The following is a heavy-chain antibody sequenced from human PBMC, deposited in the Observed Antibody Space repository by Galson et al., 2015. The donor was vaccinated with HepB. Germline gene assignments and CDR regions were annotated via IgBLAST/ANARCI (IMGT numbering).Heavy chain of an antibody. D-gene: IGHD6-13*01. CDR3: VRIGPAAVDS. J-gene: IGHJ5*02. Sequence: PALVKPTQPLTLTCTFSGFSLNSREPRVSWIRQPPGKALEWLARIEWDNKKVYSASLKTRCTISKDTPHNQVVLTLTNVDPVDTATYYCVRIGPAAVDSWGLGTLVTVSS. CDR1: GFSLNSREPR. V-gene: IGHV2-70*04. CDR2: IEWDNKK.